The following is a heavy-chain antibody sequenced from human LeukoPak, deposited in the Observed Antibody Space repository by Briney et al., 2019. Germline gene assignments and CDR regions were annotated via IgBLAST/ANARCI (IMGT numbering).Heavy chain of an antibody. D-gene: IGHD3-22*01. Sequence: GASVKVSCKASGYTFTSYGISWVRQAPGQGLEWMGWISAYNGDTNYAQKLQGRVTMTTDTSTSTAYMELRSLRSDDTAVYYCARSYDSSGAVIGGYWGQGTLVTVSS. CDR3: ARSYDSSGAVIGGY. J-gene: IGHJ4*02. CDR1: GYTFTSYG. V-gene: IGHV1-18*01. CDR2: ISAYNGDT.